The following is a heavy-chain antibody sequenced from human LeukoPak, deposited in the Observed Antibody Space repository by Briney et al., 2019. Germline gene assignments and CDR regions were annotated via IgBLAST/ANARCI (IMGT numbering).Heavy chain of an antibody. CDR2: IILILGIA. CDR3: ARHVKDIVVVPAANS. Sequence: SVKVSCKASGGTFSSYAISWVRQAPGQGLEWMGRIILILGIANYAQKFQGRVTITADKSTSTAYMELSSLRSEDTAVYYCARHVKDIVVVPAANSWGQGTLVTVSS. V-gene: IGHV1-69*04. D-gene: IGHD2-2*01. CDR1: GGTFSSYA. J-gene: IGHJ4*02.